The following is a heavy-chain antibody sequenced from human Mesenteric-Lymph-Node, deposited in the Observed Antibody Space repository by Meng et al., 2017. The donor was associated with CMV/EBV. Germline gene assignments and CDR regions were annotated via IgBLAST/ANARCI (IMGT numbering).Heavy chain of an antibody. J-gene: IGHJ4*02. CDR3: TGDSVSNPNLDY. V-gene: IGHV3-66*01. CDR2: IYRGDNT. Sequence: VRLVGSGGGLVQPGGSLSRDCAASGFNSKDKYMRWGRQDPGKGLEGVCIIYRGDNTYYIDSVKDRFTVSRDNSKNTMYLQMNSLRVEDTAVYYCTGDSVSNPNLDYWGQGTLVTVSS. D-gene: IGHD3-10*01. CDR1: GFNSKDKY.